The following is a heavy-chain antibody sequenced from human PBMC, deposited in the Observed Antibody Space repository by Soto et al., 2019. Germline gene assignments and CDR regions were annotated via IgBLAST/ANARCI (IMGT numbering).Heavy chain of an antibody. J-gene: IGHJ6*02. V-gene: IGHV3-30-3*01. CDR3: AGEPLAQLYYYYGMDV. D-gene: IGHD1-1*01. Sequence: QVQLVESGGGVVQPGRSLRLSCAASGFTFSSYAMHWVRQAPGKGLEWGAVISYDGSNKYYADSVKGRFTISRDNSKNTLYLQMNSLRAEDTAVYYCAGEPLAQLYYYYGMDVWGQGTTVTVSS. CDR1: GFTFSSYA. CDR2: ISYDGSNK.